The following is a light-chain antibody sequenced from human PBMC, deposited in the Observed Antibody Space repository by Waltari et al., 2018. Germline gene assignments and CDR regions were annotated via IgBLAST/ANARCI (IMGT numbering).Light chain of an antibody. J-gene: IGLJ3*02. CDR3: ASYTSSSTWV. Sequence: QSALTQPASVSGSPGQSTTISCTGTSSDVGGYNYVVWYQHPPGKAPKLMIYDVSYRPSGVSNRFSGSKSGNTASLTISGLQAEDEADYYCASYTSSSTWVFGGGTKLTVL. CDR1: SSDVGGYNY. V-gene: IGLV2-14*03. CDR2: DVS.